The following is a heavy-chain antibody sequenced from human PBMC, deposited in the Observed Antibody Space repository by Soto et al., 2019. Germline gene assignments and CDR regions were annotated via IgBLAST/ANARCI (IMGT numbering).Heavy chain of an antibody. CDR1: GYTFTSYG. D-gene: IGHD6-19*01. CDR2: IIPIFGTA. CDR3: ARYVVAGPFDY. J-gene: IGHJ4*02. Sequence: ASVKVSCKASGYTFTSYGISWVRQAPGQGLEWMGGIIPIFGTANYAQKFQGRVTITADKSTSTAYMELSSLRSEDTAVYYCARYVVAGPFDYWGQGTLVTVSS. V-gene: IGHV1-69*06.